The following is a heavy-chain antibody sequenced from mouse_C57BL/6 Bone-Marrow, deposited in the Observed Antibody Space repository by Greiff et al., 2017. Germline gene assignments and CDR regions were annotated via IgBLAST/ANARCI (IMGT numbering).Heavy chain of an antibody. Sequence: QVQLKQSGAELMKPGASVKLSCKATGYTFTGYWIEWVKQRPGHGLEWIGEILPGSGSTNYNEKFKGKATFTADTSSNTAYMQLSSLTTEDSAIYYCARWDYYYGSSHYFDYWGQGTTLTFSS. CDR1: GYTFTGYW. CDR3: ARWDYYYGSSHYFDY. D-gene: IGHD1-1*01. J-gene: IGHJ2*01. CDR2: ILPGSGST. V-gene: IGHV1-9*01.